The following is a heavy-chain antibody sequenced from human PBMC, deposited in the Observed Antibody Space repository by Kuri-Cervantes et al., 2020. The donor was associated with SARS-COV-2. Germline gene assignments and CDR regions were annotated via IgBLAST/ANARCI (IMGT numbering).Heavy chain of an antibody. D-gene: IGHD6-13*01. CDR1: GFTFSSYA. Sequence: GGSLRLSCAASGFTFSSYAIHWVRQAPGKGLEWVAVISYEGSNKYYADSVKGRFTISRDNSKNTVFPQMNSLRVEDTAVYYCARDWVAAAGQAEYFQHWGQGTRVTVSS. CDR2: ISYEGSNK. V-gene: IGHV3-30*04. CDR3: ARDWVAAAGQAEYFQH. J-gene: IGHJ1*01.